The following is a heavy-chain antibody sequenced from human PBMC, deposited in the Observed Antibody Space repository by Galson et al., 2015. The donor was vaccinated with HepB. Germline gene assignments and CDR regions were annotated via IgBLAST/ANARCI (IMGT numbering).Heavy chain of an antibody. J-gene: IGHJ5*02. Sequence: SLRLSCAASGFTFRSCGMHWVRQAPAKGLEWVAVISKDGSQIHYADSVKGRFTISRDNSKTTVYLQMNGLRPEDTAVYYCAKDLRDTYYIPSSFDPSGRGTLVTVSS. CDR1: GFTFRSCG. CDR2: ISKDGSQI. V-gene: IGHV3-30*18. D-gene: IGHD3-10*01. CDR3: AKDLRDTYYIPSSFDP.